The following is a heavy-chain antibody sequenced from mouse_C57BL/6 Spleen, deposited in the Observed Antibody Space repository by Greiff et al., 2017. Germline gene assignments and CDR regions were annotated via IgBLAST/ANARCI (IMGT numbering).Heavy chain of an antibody. D-gene: IGHD2-4*01. CDR3: ASIYYDYDGGAWFAY. CDR2: IHPNSGST. V-gene: IGHV1-64*01. J-gene: IGHJ3*01. Sequence: VQLQQPGAELVKPGASVKLSCKASGYTFTSYWMHWVKQRPGQGLEWIGMIHPNSGSTNYNEKFKSKATLTVDKSSSTAYMQLSSLTSEDSAVYSCASIYYDYDGGAWFAYWGQGTLVTVSA. CDR1: GYTFTSYW.